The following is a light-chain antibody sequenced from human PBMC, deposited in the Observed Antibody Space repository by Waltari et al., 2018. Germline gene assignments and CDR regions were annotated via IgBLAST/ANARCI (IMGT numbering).Light chain of an antibody. CDR2: DAS. Sequence: IVLTQSPATLSLSPGERPTLSCRAIQTVSTSLAWFQQKPGQAPRLLIYDASNRAPGIPARFSGSGSGTDFSLTISSLEPEDFAVYYCLQRSLWPWTFGQGTKVAVK. V-gene: IGKV3-11*01. CDR1: QTVSTS. J-gene: IGKJ1*01. CDR3: LQRSLWPWT.